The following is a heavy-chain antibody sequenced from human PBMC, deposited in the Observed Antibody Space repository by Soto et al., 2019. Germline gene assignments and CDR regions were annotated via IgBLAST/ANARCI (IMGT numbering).Heavy chain of an antibody. J-gene: IGHJ3*02. V-gene: IGHV4-38-2*02. D-gene: IGHD4-17*01. CDR1: GYSMSSGYY. Sequence: PSETLSLTCAVSGYSMSSGYYWGWIRQPPGKGLAWLGSIYHSGSTYYNPSLKSRVTISVDTSKNQFSLKLSSVTAADTAVYYCARDAYGGNSDFDIWGQGTMVTGS. CDR2: IYHSGST. CDR3: ARDAYGGNSDFDI.